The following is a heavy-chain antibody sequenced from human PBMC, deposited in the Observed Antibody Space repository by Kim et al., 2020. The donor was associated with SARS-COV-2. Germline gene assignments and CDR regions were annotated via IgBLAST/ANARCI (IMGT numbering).Heavy chain of an antibody. D-gene: IGHD5-12*01. V-gene: IGHV3-30*18. Sequence: GGSLRLSCAGYGFTFSNYGMHWVRQAPGKGLEWVAVISYDGSNKYYADSVKGRFTISRDNSKNTLSLQMYSLRPEDTAVYYCAKDDHRGGYNFFDYWGQGTLVTVSS. J-gene: IGHJ4*02. CDR2: ISYDGSNK. CDR1: GFTFSNYG. CDR3: AKDDHRGGYNFFDY.